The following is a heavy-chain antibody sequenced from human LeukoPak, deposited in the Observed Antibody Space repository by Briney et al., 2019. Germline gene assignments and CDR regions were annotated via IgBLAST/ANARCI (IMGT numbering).Heavy chain of an antibody. CDR3: ARGTGNYYYRADY. CDR1: GLTLSSYG. CDR2: IWYDGSDK. Sequence: GGSLRLSCAASGLTLSSYGMHWVRQAPGKGLEWVAVIWYDGSDKYYTDSVKGRFTISRDNSKNTLYLQMNSLRVEDTAVYYCARGTGNYYYRADYWGQGTLVTVSS. V-gene: IGHV3-33*01. J-gene: IGHJ4*02. D-gene: IGHD1-26*01.